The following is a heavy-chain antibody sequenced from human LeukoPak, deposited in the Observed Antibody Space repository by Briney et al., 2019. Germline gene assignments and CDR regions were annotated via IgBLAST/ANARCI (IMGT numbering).Heavy chain of an antibody. CDR3: ARVRAAAGYPFDY. CDR1: GFTFSSYS. J-gene: IGHJ4*02. Sequence: GGSLRLSCAASGFTFSSYSMNWVRQAPGKGLEWVSSISSSSSYIYYADSVKGRFTISRDNAKNSLYLQMNSLRAEDTAVYYCARVRAAAGYPFDYWGQGTLITVSS. D-gene: IGHD6-13*01. CDR2: ISSSSSYI. V-gene: IGHV3-21*01.